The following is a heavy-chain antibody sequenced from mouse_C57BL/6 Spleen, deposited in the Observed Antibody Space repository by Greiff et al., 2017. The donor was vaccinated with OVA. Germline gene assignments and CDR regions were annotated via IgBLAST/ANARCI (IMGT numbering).Heavy chain of an antibody. D-gene: IGHD1-2*01. J-gene: IGHJ4*01. Sequence: QVQLQQSGAELVRPGASVTLSCKASGYTFTDYEMHWVKQTPVHGLEWIGAIDPETGGTAYNQKFKGKAILTADKSSSTAYMELRSLTSEDSAVYYCTRWDYYGPMDYWGQGTSATVSS. CDR2: IDPETGGT. CDR1: GYTFTDYE. CDR3: TRWDYYGPMDY. V-gene: IGHV1-15*01.